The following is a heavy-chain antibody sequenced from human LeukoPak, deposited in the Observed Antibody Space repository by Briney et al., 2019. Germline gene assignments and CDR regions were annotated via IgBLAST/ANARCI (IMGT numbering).Heavy chain of an antibody. J-gene: IGHJ4*02. D-gene: IGHD6-19*01. CDR1: GGTFSSYA. CDR3: ARESGIAVAGPFDY. V-gene: IGHV1-2*02. Sequence: ASVKVSCKASGGTFSSYAISWVRQAPGQGLEWMGWINPNSGGTNYAQKFQGRVSMTRDTSISTAYMELSRLRSDDTAVYYCARESGIAVAGPFDYWGQGTLVTVSS. CDR2: INPNSGGT.